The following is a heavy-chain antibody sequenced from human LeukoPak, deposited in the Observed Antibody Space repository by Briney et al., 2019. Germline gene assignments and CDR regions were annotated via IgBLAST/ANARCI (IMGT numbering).Heavy chain of an antibody. J-gene: IGHJ6*03. CDR3: ARAVGLTGYSSSWYSGYYYYMDV. V-gene: IGHV1-69*06. D-gene: IGHD6-13*01. CDR2: IMPIFGTT. CDR1: GGTLNSYT. Sequence: GASVKVSCKASGGTLNSYTITWVRQAPGQGLEWMGGIMPIFGTTNYAQKIQGRVTITADKSKRTAYMELSSLRSADTAVYYCARAVGLTGYSSSWYSGYYYYMDVWGKGTTVTVSS.